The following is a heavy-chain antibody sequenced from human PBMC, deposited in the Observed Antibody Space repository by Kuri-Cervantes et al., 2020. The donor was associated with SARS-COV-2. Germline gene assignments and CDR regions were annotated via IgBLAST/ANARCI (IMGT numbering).Heavy chain of an antibody. J-gene: IGHJ6*03. V-gene: IGHV3-53*01. Sequence: GGSLRLSCAASGFTFSNNYMNWVRQAPGKGLEWVSVIYSGGTTYYADSVMGRFTISRDNSKNTLFLQMNSLRAEDTAVYYCARGFTGSTSYYYYYMDVWGKGTTVTVSS. D-gene: IGHD1-7*01. CDR3: ARGFTGSTSYYYYYMDV. CDR1: GFTFSNNY. CDR2: IYSGGTT.